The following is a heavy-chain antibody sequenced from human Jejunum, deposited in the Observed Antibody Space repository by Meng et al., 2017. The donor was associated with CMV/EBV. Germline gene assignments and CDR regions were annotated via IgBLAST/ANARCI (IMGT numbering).Heavy chain of an antibody. V-gene: IGHV4/OR15-8*02. CDR1: GGSFMGPTG. CDR3: GDPPAGY. CDR2: IFHSGAT. Sequence: FSLPGVVSGGSFMGPTGGNGAGRPQGGGLEWIGEIFHSGATNYNPSLKSRVTISIDNSKNQFSLKLTSMTAADTAVYFCGDPPAGYWGQGILVTVSS. J-gene: IGHJ4*02.